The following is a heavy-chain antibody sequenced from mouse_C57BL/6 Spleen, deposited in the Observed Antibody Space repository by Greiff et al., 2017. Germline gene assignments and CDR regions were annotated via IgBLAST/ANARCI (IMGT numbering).Heavy chain of an antibody. CDR2: INPSTGGT. Sequence: EVQLQESGPELVKPGASVKISCKASGYSFTGYYMNWVKQSPEKSLEWIGEINPSTGGTTYNQKFKAKATLTVDKSSSTAYMQLKSLTSEDSAVYYCARSPNWAFDYWGQGTTLTVSS. CDR1: GYSFTGYY. CDR3: ARSPNWAFDY. D-gene: IGHD4-1*01. J-gene: IGHJ2*01. V-gene: IGHV1-42*01.